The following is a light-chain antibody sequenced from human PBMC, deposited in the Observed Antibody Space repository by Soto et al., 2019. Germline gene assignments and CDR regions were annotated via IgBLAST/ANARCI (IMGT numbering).Light chain of an antibody. CDR3: GAWDRSLTGGV. CDR1: SSNIGSYS. J-gene: IGLJ3*02. CDR2: ENN. V-gene: IGLV1-51*02. Sequence: QSVLTQPPSVSAAPGQKVTISCSGSSSNIGSYSVSWYQQLPGSAPKLLIHENNKRPSGIPDRFSGSKSSTSATLGITGLQAGDEADYYCGAWDRSLTGGVFGGGTKLTVL.